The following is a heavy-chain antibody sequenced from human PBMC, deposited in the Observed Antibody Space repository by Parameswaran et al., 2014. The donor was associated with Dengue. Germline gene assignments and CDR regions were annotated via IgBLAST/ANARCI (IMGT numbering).Heavy chain of an antibody. D-gene: IGHD2-15*01. V-gene: IGHV3-30-3*01. CDR3: AREGYCSGGSCYYYGMDV. Sequence: VRQAPGKGLEWVAVISYDGSNKYYADSVKGRFTISRDNSKNTLYLQMNSLRAEDTAVYYCAREGYCSGGSCYYYGMDVWGQGTTVHRLL. J-gene: IGHJ6*02. CDR2: ISYDGSNK.